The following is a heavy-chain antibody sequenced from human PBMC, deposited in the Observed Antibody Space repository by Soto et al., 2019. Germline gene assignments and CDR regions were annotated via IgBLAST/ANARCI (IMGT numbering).Heavy chain of an antibody. Sequence: ASVKVSCKASGYTFTSYGISWVRQAPGQGLEWMGWISAYNGNTNYAQKLQGRVTMTTDTSTSTAYMELRSLRSDDTAVYYCAREAYYDILTGYPYYYYYMDVWGKGTTVTVSS. D-gene: IGHD3-9*01. J-gene: IGHJ6*03. CDR2: ISAYNGNT. CDR3: AREAYYDILTGYPYYYYYMDV. CDR1: GYTFTSYG. V-gene: IGHV1-18*01.